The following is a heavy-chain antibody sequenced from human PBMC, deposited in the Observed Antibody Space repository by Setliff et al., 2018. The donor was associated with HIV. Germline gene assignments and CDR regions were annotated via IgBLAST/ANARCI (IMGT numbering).Heavy chain of an antibody. J-gene: IGHJ5*01. Sequence: KVSCKASGYTFTSYDINWVRQATGHGLEWMGWINPYSGNTGYAQKFQGRVTMTRETSTSTAYLELSNLRAEDTAVYYCVRGIYDSSGFWYPHGDSWGQGTRVTVSA. V-gene: IGHV1-8*01. CDR3: VRGIYDSSGFWYPHGDS. D-gene: IGHD3-22*01. CDR2: INPYSGNT. CDR1: GYTFTSYD.